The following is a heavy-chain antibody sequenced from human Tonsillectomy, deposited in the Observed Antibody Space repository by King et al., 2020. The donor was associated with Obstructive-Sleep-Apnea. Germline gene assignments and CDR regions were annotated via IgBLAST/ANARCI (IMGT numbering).Heavy chain of an antibody. CDR1: GGSISSTNW. Sequence: LQLQESGPGLVKPSGTLSLTCAVSGGSISSTNWWSWVRQPPGKGLEWIGEIYHSGSTNNNPSLKNRVTISIDKSENQFSLKLTSMTAADTAVYYCASGNSTSPGYWGQGTLVTVSS. V-gene: IGHV4-4*02. D-gene: IGHD2/OR15-2a*01. CDR2: IYHSGST. CDR3: ASGNSTSPGY. J-gene: IGHJ4*02.